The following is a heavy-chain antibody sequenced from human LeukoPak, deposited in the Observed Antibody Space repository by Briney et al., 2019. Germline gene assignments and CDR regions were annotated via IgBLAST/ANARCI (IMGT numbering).Heavy chain of an antibody. CDR1: GFTFTNYY. D-gene: IGHD2-2*01. Sequence: GGSLRLSCAASGFTFTNYYMNWVRQAPGKGLEWVANIKQDGSDKFYLDSVKGRFTISRDNSKNTLYLQMNSLRAEDTAVYYCARDSDVVVPGWKFDPWGQGTLVTVSS. CDR3: ARDSDVVVPGWKFDP. CDR2: IKQDGSDK. V-gene: IGHV3-7*01. J-gene: IGHJ5*02.